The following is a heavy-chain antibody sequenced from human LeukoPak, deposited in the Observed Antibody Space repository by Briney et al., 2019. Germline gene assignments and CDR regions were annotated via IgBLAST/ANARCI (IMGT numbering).Heavy chain of an antibody. J-gene: IGHJ6*04. CDR3: VKAGLRYSRSYYYYGMDV. V-gene: IGHV3-23*01. CDR2: ISGSGGST. Sequence: GGSLRLSCAASEFTFSSYAMSWVRQAPGKGLEWVSAISGSGGSTYYADSVKGRFTISRDNSKNTLYLQMNSLRAEDTAVYYCVKAGLRYSRSYYYYGMDVWGKGTTVTVSS. CDR1: EFTFSSYA. D-gene: IGHD3-9*01.